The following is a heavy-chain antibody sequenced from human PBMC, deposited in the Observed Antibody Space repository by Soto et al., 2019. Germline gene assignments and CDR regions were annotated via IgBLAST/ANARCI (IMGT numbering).Heavy chain of an antibody. CDR2: IIPIFGTA. V-gene: IGHV1-69*12. D-gene: IGHD6-13*01. CDR3: ARVAAAGTGSENWFHR. J-gene: IGHJ5*02. CDR1: GGTFSSYA. Sequence: QVQLVQSGAEVKKPGSSVKVSCKASGGTFSSYAISWVRQAPGQGLEWMGGIIPIFGTANYAQKFQGRVTITADESTSTAYMELSSLRSEHTAVYYCARVAAAGTGSENWFHRWGQGTLVTVSS.